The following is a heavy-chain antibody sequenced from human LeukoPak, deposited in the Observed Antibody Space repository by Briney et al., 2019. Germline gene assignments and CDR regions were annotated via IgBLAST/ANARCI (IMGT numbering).Heavy chain of an antibody. V-gene: IGHV3-21*01. CDR3: TRVGSPPRSDY. CDR1: GFTFSSYS. J-gene: IGHJ4*02. Sequence: GGSLRLPCAASGFTFSSYSMSWVRQAPGKGLEWVSSITSSSIYIYYADSVKGRFTISRDNAKNSLDLQMNSLRAEDTAMYYCTRVGSPPRSDYWGQGTLVTVSS. CDR2: ITSSSIYI. D-gene: IGHD6-13*01.